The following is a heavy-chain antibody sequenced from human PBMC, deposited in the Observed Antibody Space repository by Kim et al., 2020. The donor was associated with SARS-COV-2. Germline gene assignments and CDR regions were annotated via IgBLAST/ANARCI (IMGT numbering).Heavy chain of an antibody. Sequence: SETLSLTCTVSGGSISNSDFCWGWLRQRPGKGLEGIGSIIDSGTTYYNPSLKRRVTMPMDTSKTQFSLMLSSVSAAATVVYCCARPGYRYGHGWFDPWC. D-gene: IGHD5-18*01. V-gene: IGHV4-39*01. CDR2: IIDSGTT. CDR1: GGSISNSDFC. CDR3: ARPGYRYGHGWFDP. J-gene: IGHJ5*02.